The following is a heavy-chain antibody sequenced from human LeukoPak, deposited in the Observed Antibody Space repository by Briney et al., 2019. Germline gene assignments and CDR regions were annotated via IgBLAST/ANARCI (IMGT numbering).Heavy chain of an antibody. J-gene: IGHJ4*02. Sequence: ASVKVSCKASGYTFTNFDINWVRQPTGQGLEWMGWMNPNTGNAGYAQKFQDRVTITWDASISTAYMDLSSLRSEDTAVYYCARVGYSNPYDYWGQGTQVTVSS. D-gene: IGHD1-26*01. CDR2: MNPNTGNA. CDR1: GYTFTNFD. V-gene: IGHV1-8*01. CDR3: ARVGYSNPYDY.